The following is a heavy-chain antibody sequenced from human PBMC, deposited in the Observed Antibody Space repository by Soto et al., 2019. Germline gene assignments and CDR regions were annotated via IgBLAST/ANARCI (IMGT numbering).Heavy chain of an antibody. CDR2: INPNSGGT. Sequence: ASVKVSCKASGYTFTSYGISWVRQAPGQGLEWMGWINPNSGGTNYAQKFQGRVTMTRDTSISTAYMDLSRLRSDDTAVYYCARDRGGPDAFDIWGQGTMVTVSS. CDR3: ARDRGGPDAFDI. J-gene: IGHJ3*02. CDR1: GYTFTSYG. V-gene: IGHV1-2*02. D-gene: IGHD3-16*01.